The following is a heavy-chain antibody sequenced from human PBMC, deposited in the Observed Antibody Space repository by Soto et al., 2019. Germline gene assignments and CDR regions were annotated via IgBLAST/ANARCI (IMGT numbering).Heavy chain of an antibody. Sequence: GSLRLSCAASGFTFSSYAMSWVRQAPGKGREWVSAISGSGGSKYYADSVKGRFTISRDNSKNTLYLQMNSLRAEDTPVYYCAKTRIAAAGYYYYDMDVWGQGTTVTVS. V-gene: IGHV3-23*01. J-gene: IGHJ6*02. CDR3: AKTRIAAAGYYYYDMDV. CDR2: ISGSGGSK. CDR1: GFTFSSYA. D-gene: IGHD6-13*01.